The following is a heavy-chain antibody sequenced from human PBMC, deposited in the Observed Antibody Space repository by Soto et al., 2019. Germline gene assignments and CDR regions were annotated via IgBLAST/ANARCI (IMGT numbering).Heavy chain of an antibody. CDR1: GGTFSSYA. D-gene: IGHD4-17*01. CDR3: ARGTLNDYGLCWFVP. V-gene: IGHV1-69*13. Sequence: SVKVPCKASGGTFSSYAMSWVRQAPVQGLEWMGWIIPIFGTANYAQKFQGRVTITADESTSTAYMELSSLRSEDTAVYYCARGTLNDYGLCWFVPWGQGTLVNVSS. J-gene: IGHJ5*02. CDR2: IIPIFGTA.